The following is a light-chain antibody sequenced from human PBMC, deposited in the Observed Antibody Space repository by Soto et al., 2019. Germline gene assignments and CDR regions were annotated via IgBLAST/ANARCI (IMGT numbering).Light chain of an antibody. J-gene: IGLJ1*01. Sequence: QPVLTQSSSASASLGSSVKLTCTLSSGHSSYIIAWHQQQPGKAPRYLMKLEGSGNYNKGSGVPDRFSGSSSGADRYLTISNLQFEDEAAYYCETWVSNTYVFGTGTKLTVL. CDR2: LEGSGNY. CDR3: ETWVSNTYV. CDR1: SGHSSYI. V-gene: IGLV4-60*02.